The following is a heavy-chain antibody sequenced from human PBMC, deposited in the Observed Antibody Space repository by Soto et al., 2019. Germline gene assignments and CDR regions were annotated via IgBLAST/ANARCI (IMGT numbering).Heavy chain of an antibody. CDR3: ARCDVCYPGGDDAFDL. D-gene: IGHD2-21*02. CDR1: GGTFSSHA. J-gene: IGHJ3*01. V-gene: IGHV1-69*01. Sequence: QVQLVQSGAEVKKPGSSVKVSCKTSGGTFSSHALTWLRQAPGQGLEWMGGIIPMFGTTYTSQKFQGRVAISADETTSTLELSSLRSEDTAVYFCARCDVCYPGGDDAFDLWGQGTTVIVSS. CDR2: IIPMFGTT.